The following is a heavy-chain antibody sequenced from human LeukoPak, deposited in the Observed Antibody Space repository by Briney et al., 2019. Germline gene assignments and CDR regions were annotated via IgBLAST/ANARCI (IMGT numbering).Heavy chain of an antibody. CDR2: ISSSSSYI. V-gene: IGHV3-21*01. CDR3: ARDRGSGWYWFFDY. D-gene: IGHD6-19*01. CDR1: GFTFSSYS. Sequence: GGSLRLSCAASGFTFSSYSMNWVRQAPGKGLEWVSSISSSSSYIYYADSVKGRFTISRDNAKNSLYLQMNSLRAEDTAVYYCARDRGSGWYWFFDYWGQGTLVTVSS. J-gene: IGHJ4*02.